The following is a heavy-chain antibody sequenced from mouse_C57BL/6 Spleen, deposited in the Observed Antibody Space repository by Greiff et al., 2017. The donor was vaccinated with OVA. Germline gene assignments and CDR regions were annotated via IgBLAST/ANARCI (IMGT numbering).Heavy chain of an antibody. J-gene: IGHJ2*01. D-gene: IGHD2-13*01. Sequence: QVQLQQPGAELVRPGSSVKLSCKASGYTFTSYWMDWVKQRPGQGLEWIGNIYSSDSETHYNQKFKDKATLTVDKSSSTAYMQLSSLTSEDSAVYYCARSGDQGLDYWGQGTTLTVSS. CDR1: GYTFTSYW. CDR3: ARSGDQGLDY. V-gene: IGHV1-61*01. CDR2: IYSSDSET.